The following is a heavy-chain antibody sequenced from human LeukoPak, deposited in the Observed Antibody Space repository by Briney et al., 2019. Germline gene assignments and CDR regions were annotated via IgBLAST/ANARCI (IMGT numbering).Heavy chain of an antibody. V-gene: IGHV4-38-2*02. D-gene: IGHD2-21*01. CDR2: MYHTGTT. J-gene: IGHJ4*02. CDR3: ARAFCVGECFVLHIFFDS. Sequence: SETLSLTCSVSGYSISHGYYWGWIRQPPGKGLEWIGSMYHTGTTYYNPSLKSRVTISIDTSKNLFSLNLSSVTAADTAVYYCARAFCVGECFVLHIFFDSWGQGALVTVSS. CDR1: GYSISHGYY.